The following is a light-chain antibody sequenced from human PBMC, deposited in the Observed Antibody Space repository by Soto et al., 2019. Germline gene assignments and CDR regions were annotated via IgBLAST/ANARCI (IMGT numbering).Light chain of an antibody. CDR3: PSHAGPKSLGV. J-gene: IGLJ2*01. CDR1: SSDVGGYNY. CDR2: EVS. Sequence: QSALTQPPSASGSPGQSVTISCTGTSSDVGGYNYVSWYQQHPGKAPKLMIYEVSKRPSGVPDRFSGSKSGNTASLTVSGLQTEDEADYYCPSHAGPKSLGVLGRGTPLTVL. V-gene: IGLV2-8*01.